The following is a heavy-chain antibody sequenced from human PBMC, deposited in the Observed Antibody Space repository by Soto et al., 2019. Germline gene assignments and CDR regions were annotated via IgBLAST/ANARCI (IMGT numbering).Heavy chain of an antibody. CDR2: VSYDGNHK. D-gene: IGHD6-13*01. J-gene: IGHJ6*02. V-gene: IGHV3-30*18. CDR1: GFTFRSFG. Sequence: QVQLVESGGGVIQPGTSLSLSCGSSGFTFRSFGMYWVRQAPGKGLEWVAVVSYDGNHKYYADSVKGRFTVSRDNAKNMLYLQMNSLRGEGTAVYYCAKDVGQQLVLNYGMDVWGQGTTVTVSS. CDR3: AKDVGQQLVLNYGMDV.